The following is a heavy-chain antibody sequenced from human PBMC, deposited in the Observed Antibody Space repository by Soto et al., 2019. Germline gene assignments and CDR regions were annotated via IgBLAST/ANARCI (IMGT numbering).Heavy chain of an antibody. CDR2: IYYSGST. Sequence: SETLSLTCTVSGGSISSSSYYWGWIRQPPGKGLEWIGSIYYSGSTYYNPSLKSRVTISVDTSKNQFSLKLSSVTAADTAVYYCARPDYYDSSGFFDYWGQGTLVTVSS. V-gene: IGHV4-39*01. J-gene: IGHJ4*02. CDR1: GGSISSSSYY. D-gene: IGHD3-22*01. CDR3: ARPDYYDSSGFFDY.